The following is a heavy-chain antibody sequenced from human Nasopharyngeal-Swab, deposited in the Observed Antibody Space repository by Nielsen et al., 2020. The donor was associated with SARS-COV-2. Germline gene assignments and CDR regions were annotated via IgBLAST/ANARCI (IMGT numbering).Heavy chain of an antibody. V-gene: IGHV1-46*01. D-gene: IGHD6-6*01. CDR1: GGTFSSYA. CDR2: INPSGGST. J-gene: IGHJ4*02. CDR3: ARDQAARLSHAGY. Sequence: ASVKVSCKASGGTFSSYAISWVRQAPGQGLEWMGIINPSGGSTSYAQKFQGRVTMTRDTSTSTVYMELSSLRSEDTAVYYCARDQAARLSHAGYWGQGTLVTVSS.